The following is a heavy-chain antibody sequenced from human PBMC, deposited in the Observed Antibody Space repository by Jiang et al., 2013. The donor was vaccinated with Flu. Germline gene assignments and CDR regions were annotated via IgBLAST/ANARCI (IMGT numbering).Heavy chain of an antibody. Sequence: GSGLVKPSETLSLTCTVSGDSISNYYWHWIRQPPGKGLEWIGYIHHSGSTSYNPSLKSRLTISVDMSKNQLSLRLSSVTAADTAVYYCAREYSAFDFWGQGTMVTVSS. V-gene: IGHV4-59*01. CDR3: AREYSAFDF. J-gene: IGHJ3*01. CDR1: GDSISNYY. D-gene: IGHD2-21*01. CDR2: IHHSGST.